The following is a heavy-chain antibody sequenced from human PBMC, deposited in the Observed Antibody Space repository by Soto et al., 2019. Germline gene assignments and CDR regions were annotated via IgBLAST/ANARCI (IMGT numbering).Heavy chain of an antibody. CDR3: ARETLTTVTTGDAFDI. V-gene: IGHV3-11*01. Sequence: GGSLRLSCAASGFTFSDYYMSWIRQAPGKGLEWVSYISSSGSTIYYADSVKGRFAISRDNAKNSLYLQMNSLRAEDTAVYYCARETLTTVTTGDAFDIWGQGTMVTVSS. CDR1: GFTFSDYY. CDR2: ISSSGSTI. J-gene: IGHJ3*02. D-gene: IGHD4-17*01.